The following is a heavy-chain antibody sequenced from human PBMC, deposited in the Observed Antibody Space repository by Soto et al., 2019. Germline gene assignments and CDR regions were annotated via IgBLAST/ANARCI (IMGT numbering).Heavy chain of an antibody. V-gene: IGHV3-30-3*01. CDR1: GFTFSSYA. J-gene: IGHJ6*02. Sequence: QVQLVESGGGVVQPGRSLRLSCAASGFTFSSYAMHWVRQAPGKGLEWVAVISYDGSNKYYADSVKGRFTISRDNSKNTLYLQMNSLRAEDTAVYYCAREASDTATTWYNYYYYGMDVWGQGTTVTVSS. CDR3: AREASDTATTWYNYYYYGMDV. D-gene: IGHD5-18*01. CDR2: ISYDGSNK.